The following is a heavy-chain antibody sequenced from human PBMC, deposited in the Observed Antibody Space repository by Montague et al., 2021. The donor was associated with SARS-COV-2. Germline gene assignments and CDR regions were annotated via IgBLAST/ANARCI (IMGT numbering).Heavy chain of an antibody. D-gene: IGHD3-9*01. CDR3: ARIPYDILTGLSYGMDV. J-gene: IGHJ6*02. CDR2: IDWDDDK. V-gene: IGHV2-70*11. Sequence: PALVKPTQTLTLTCTFSGFSLSTSGMCVSWIRQPPGKALEWLARIDWDDDKYYSTSLKTRLTISKDTSKNQVVLTMTNMDPVDTATYYCARIPYDILTGLSYGMDVWGQRTTVTVSS. CDR1: GFSLSTSGMC.